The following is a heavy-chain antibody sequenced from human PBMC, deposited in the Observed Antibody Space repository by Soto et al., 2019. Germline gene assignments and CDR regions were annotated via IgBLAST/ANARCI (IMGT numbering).Heavy chain of an antibody. CDR2: IYHSGST. CDR1: GGSISSGGYS. D-gene: IGHD2-15*01. Sequence: SETLSLTCAVSGGSISSGGYSWSWIRKPPGKGLEWIGYIYHSGSTYYNPSLKSRVTISVDRSKNQFSLKLSSVTAADTAVYYCAARYCSGGSCYFRPPAEYFQHWGQGTLVTVSS. V-gene: IGHV4-30-2*01. J-gene: IGHJ1*01. CDR3: AARYCSGGSCYFRPPAEYFQH.